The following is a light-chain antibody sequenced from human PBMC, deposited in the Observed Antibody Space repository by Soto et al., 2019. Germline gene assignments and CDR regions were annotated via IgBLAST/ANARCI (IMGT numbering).Light chain of an antibody. V-gene: IGLV2-23*01. CDR3: CAYAGRDTLV. J-gene: IGLJ2*01. Sequence: QSALTQSASVSGSPGQSITISCTGTSSDVGSYSLVSWYQQHPGKVPKLMIYEGGRRPSGVSNRFSGSKSGNTASLTISGLQAEDEADYYCCAYAGRDTLVFGGGTKVTVL. CDR1: SSDVGSYSL. CDR2: EGG.